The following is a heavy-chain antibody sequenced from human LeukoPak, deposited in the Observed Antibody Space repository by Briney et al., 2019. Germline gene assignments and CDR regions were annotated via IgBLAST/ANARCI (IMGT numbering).Heavy chain of an antibody. V-gene: IGHV4-39*07. CDR3: AREHRWLSQTSPGDS. CDR1: GGSIKSSDYY. CDR2: IYYNEAT. J-gene: IGHJ4*02. Sequence: PSGTLSLTCSVSGGSIKSSDYYWGWIRQPPGKGLEWVGTIYYNEATQYNPSLKSRVTISVDTSKNQFSLRLSSVTAADTAVYYCAREHRWLSQTSPGDSWGQGILVTVSS. D-gene: IGHD6-19*01.